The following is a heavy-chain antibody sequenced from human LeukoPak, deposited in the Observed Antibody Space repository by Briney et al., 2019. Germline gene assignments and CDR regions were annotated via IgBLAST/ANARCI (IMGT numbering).Heavy chain of an antibody. CDR2: ISSSSSTI. D-gene: IGHD3-22*01. Sequence: GGSLRLSCAASGFTFSSYSMSWVRQAPGKGLEWVSYISSSSSTIYYADSVKGRFTISRDNSKNTIYLQMNSLRAEDTAIYYCAKRSSTSSGYFDFWGRGTLVTVSS. CDR3: AKRSSTSSGYFDF. J-gene: IGHJ4*02. V-gene: IGHV3-48*01. CDR1: GFTFSSYS.